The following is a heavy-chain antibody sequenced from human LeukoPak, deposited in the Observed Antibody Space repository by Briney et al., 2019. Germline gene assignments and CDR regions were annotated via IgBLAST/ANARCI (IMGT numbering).Heavy chain of an antibody. CDR1: GFTFSSYA. D-gene: IGHD6-13*01. V-gene: IGHV3-30-3*01. J-gene: IGHJ4*02. CDR2: ISYDGSNK. Sequence: PGGFLRLSCAASGFTFSSYAMHWVRQAPGKGLEWVAVISYDGSNKYYADSVKGRFTISRDNSKNTLYLQMNSLRAEDTAVYYCARAAPNEYSSSWYNLDYWGQGTLVTVSS. CDR3: ARAAPNEYSSSWYNLDY.